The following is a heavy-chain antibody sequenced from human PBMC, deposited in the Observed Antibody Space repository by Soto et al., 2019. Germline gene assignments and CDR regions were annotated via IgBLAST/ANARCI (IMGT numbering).Heavy chain of an antibody. Sequence: HVPLVQSGAEVKKPGASVKVSCTASCYTFTSYGISWVRQAPGQGLQSLGWSPTHNGNTNYAHKVQGRVTMTTDTSTTTAYMELRGLRSHDRAGYYRTVGGTPIALWAQGTLVSVAS. CDR1: CYTFTSYG. CDR3: TVGGTPIAL. CDR2: SPTHNGNT. V-gene: IGHV1-18*01. J-gene: IGHJ5*02. D-gene: IGHD1-1*01.